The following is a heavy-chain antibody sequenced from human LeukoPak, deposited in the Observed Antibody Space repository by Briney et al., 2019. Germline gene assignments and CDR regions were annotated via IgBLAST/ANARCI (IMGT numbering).Heavy chain of an antibody. Sequence: SETLSLTCTDSGGSISSYYWTWIRQPAGKGLEWIGRIYSSGSTNHNPSLKIRVSMSVDTSKNPFSLKLSSVTAADTAVYYCAREQGYDSSGYDYWDQGSLVTVSS. J-gene: IGHJ4*02. CDR3: AREQGYDSSGYDY. CDR1: GGSISSYY. CDR2: IYSSGST. V-gene: IGHV4-4*07. D-gene: IGHD3-22*01.